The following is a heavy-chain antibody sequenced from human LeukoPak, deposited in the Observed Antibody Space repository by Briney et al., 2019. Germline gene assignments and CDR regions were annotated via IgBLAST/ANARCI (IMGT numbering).Heavy chain of an antibody. CDR3: ARVPIEGSTVTGYYYYGMDV. CDR1: GGTFSSYA. D-gene: IGHD4-17*01. CDR2: IIPILGIA. Sequence: RASVKVSCKASGGTFSSYATSWVRQAPGQGLEWMGRIIPILGIANYAQKFQGRVTITADKSTSTAYMELSSLRSEDTAVYYCARVPIEGSTVTGYYYYGMDVWGQGTTVTVSS. V-gene: IGHV1-69*04. J-gene: IGHJ6*02.